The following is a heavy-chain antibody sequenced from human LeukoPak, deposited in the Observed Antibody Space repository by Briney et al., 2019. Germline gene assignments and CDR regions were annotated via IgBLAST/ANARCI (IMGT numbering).Heavy chain of an antibody. D-gene: IGHD6-19*01. J-gene: IGHJ6*02. Sequence: PGGSLRLSCAASGFTFSSYSMNLVRQAPGKGLEWVSSISSSISYIYYADSVKGRFTISRDNAKNSLYLQMNSLGAGDTAVCYCARAGGSGWYETYYYYYGMDVWGQGTTVTVSS. CDR2: ISSSISYI. CDR1: GFTFSSYS. V-gene: IGHV3-21*01. CDR3: ARAGGSGWYETYYYYYGMDV.